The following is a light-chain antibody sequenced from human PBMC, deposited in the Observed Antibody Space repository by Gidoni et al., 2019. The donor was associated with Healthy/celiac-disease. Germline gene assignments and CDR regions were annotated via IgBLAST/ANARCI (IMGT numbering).Light chain of an antibody. CDR2: TPS. CDR3: MQRIEFPPFT. CDR1: QSLLDSDDGNTY. Sequence: DIVMTQTPLSLPVTPGEPASISCRSSQSLLDSDDGNTYLDWYLQKPGQSPQLLIYTPSYRASGVPDRFSGSGSGTDFTLKISRVEAEDVGVYYCMQRIEFPPFTFGPGTKVDIK. J-gene: IGKJ3*01. V-gene: IGKV2-40*01.